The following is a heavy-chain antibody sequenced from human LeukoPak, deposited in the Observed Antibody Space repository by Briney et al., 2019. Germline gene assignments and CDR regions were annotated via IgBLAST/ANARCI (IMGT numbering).Heavy chain of an antibody. J-gene: IGHJ4*02. CDR1: GFTFSSYA. CDR3: AKDIGMVRESEFDY. Sequence: GGSLRPSFQASGFTFSSYAMSWVRKPPGKGLEWASLISGSGGSTYYADSVKGRFTISRDNSKNTLYLQMNSLRAEDTAVYYCAKDIGMVRESEFDYWGQGTLVTVSS. V-gene: IGHV3-23*01. D-gene: IGHD3-10*01. CDR2: ISGSGGST.